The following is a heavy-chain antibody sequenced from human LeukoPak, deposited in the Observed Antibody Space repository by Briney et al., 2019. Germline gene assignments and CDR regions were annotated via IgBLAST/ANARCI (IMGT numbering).Heavy chain of an antibody. CDR3: AKVEWLVRGGYFDY. CDR1: EFTFNTYG. J-gene: IGHJ4*02. Sequence: GGSLRLSCAASEFTFNTYGMSLVRQAPGKGLEWVSIISGSGGSTDYADSVKGRFTISRDNSKNTLYLQMNSLRAEDTAVYYCAKVEWLVRGGYFDYWGQGILVTVSS. V-gene: IGHV3-23*01. D-gene: IGHD6-19*01. CDR2: ISGSGGST.